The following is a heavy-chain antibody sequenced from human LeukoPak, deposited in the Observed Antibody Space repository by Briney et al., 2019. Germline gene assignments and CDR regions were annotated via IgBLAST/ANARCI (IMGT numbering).Heavy chain of an antibody. J-gene: IGHJ4*02. D-gene: IGHD2-15*01. CDR3: AEEHMAAAVYYFDY. V-gene: IGHV3-23*01. CDR2: VSGSGGST. Sequence: GGSLRLSCAASGFTFSSYAMNWVRQAPGKGLEWVSAVSGSGGSTYYADSVKGRFTISRDNSKNTLYLQMNSLRAEDTAVYYCAEEHMAAAVYYFDYWGQGTLVTVSS. CDR1: GFTFSSYA.